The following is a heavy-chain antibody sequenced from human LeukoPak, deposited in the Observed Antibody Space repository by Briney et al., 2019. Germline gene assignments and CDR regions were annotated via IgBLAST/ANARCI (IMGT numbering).Heavy chain of an antibody. J-gene: IGHJ4*02. CDR2: IYYSGST. D-gene: IGHD3-22*01. CDR1: GYSISSSYY. CDR3: ARAPYYYDSSGYYSFDY. V-gene: IGHV4-59*01. Sequence: PSETLSLTCAVSGYSISSSYYWSWIRQPPGKGLEWIGYIYYSGSTNYNPSLKSRVTISVDTSKNQFSLKLSSVTAADTAVYYCARAPYYYDSSGYYSFDYWGQGTLVTVSS.